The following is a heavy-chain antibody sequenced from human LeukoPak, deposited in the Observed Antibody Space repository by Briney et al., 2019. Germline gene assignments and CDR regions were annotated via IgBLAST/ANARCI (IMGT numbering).Heavy chain of an antibody. D-gene: IGHD2-2*01. Sequence: SGGSLRLSCAASGFTFSSYSMNWVRQAPGKGLEWVGRIKSKTDGGTTDYAAPVKGRFTISRDDSKNTLYLQMNSLKTEDTAVYYCTTLSCSSGNCYLFDYWGQGTLVTVSS. J-gene: IGHJ4*02. CDR3: TTLSCSSGNCYLFDY. CDR2: IKSKTDGGTT. CDR1: GFTFSSYS. V-gene: IGHV3-15*01.